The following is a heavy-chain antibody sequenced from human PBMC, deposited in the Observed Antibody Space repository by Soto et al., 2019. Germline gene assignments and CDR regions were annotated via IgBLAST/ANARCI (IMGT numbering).Heavy chain of an antibody. CDR2: LYWDDDN. Sequence: QITLKESGPTLVKPTQTLTLTCTFSGFSLSTRDVGVGWIRQPPGKALEWLALLYWDDDNRYSPSLRRRLTLTKDTPKNQVVLPMTNMDPVDTATYYCAHGSGWLFDDGGPGTLVTVSS. CDR3: AHGSGWLFDD. CDR1: GFSLSTRDVG. J-gene: IGHJ4*02. V-gene: IGHV2-5*02. D-gene: IGHD6-19*01.